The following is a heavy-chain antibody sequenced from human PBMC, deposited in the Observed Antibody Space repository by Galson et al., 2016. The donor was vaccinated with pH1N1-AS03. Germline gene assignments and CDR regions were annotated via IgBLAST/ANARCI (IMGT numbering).Heavy chain of an antibody. CDR3: ARPAHYDSSGRDALDV. V-gene: IGHV5-51*03. CDR2: IFPGDSDT. D-gene: IGHD3-22*01. J-gene: IGHJ3*01. Sequence: QSGAEVKKPGDSLKISCKSSGYGFNGYWTGWVRQMPGKGLEWMGIIFPGDSDTRYCPSFQGQVTISADKSTRTTYLQWRSLKASDTAIYYCARPAHYDSSGRDALDVWGRGTMVTISS. CDR1: GYGFNGYW.